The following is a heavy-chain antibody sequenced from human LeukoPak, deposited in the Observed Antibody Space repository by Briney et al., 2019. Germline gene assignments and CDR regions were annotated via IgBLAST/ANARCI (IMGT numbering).Heavy chain of an antibody. CDR3: ARLTRCFDWLYGMDV. Sequence: KPSETLSLTCTVSGGSISSYYWSWIRQPPGKGLEWIGYIYYSGSTNYNPSLKSRVTISVDTSKNQFSLKLSSVTAADTAVYYCARLTRCFDWLYGMDVWGQGTTVTVSS. CDR2: IYYSGST. CDR1: GGSISSYY. V-gene: IGHV4-59*08. J-gene: IGHJ6*02. D-gene: IGHD3-9*01.